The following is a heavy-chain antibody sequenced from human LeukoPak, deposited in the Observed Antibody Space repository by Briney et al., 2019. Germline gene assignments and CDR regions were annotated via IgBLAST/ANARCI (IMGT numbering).Heavy chain of an antibody. CDR3: TREGVYAPDPSSYHRAPFDI. V-gene: IGHV1-69*04. J-gene: IGHJ3*02. CDR1: GGTFSEDV. Sequence: ASVKVSCKASGGTFSEDVITWVRQAPGQRPEWMGRIIPVLGVSNFAQKFRGRITITADRSTSTGHMELSRLEFGDTAIYYCTREGVYAPDPSSYHRAPFDIWGQGTVVIVSS. CDR2: IIPVLGVS. D-gene: IGHD3-16*02.